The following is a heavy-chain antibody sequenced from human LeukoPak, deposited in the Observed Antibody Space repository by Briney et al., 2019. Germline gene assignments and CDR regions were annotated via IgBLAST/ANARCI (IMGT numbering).Heavy chain of an antibody. Sequence: GGSLRLSCAASGFTFNSYSMHWVRQAPGKGLEWVANIKQDGSEKYYVDSVKGRFTISRDNAKNSLYLQMNSLRAEDTAVYYCASLPEVGSIAARPNYYYYYMDVWGKGTTVTISS. V-gene: IGHV3-7*01. CDR1: GFTFNSYS. CDR2: IKQDGSEK. CDR3: ASLPEVGSIAARPNYYYYYMDV. D-gene: IGHD6-6*01. J-gene: IGHJ6*03.